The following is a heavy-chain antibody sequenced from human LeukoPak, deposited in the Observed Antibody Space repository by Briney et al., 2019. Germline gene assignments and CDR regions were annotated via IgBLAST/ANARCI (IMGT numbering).Heavy chain of an antibody. D-gene: IGHD2-8*01. CDR1: GYTFTDSY. CDR2: INPNSGDP. V-gene: IGHV1-2*06. Sequence: GASVKVSCKTSGYTFTDSYIHWVRQAPGQGLEWMGRINPNSGDPDYPQKFQGRVTMTRDTSISTAYMEMSSLTSDDTAVYYCARSARHCNNGVCFTDYYIDIWGKGTTVTVSS. CDR3: ARSARHCNNGVCFTDYYIDI. J-gene: IGHJ6*03.